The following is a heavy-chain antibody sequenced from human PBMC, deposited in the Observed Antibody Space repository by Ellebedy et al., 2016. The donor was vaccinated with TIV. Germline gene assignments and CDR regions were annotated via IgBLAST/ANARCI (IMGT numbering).Heavy chain of an antibody. D-gene: IGHD6-19*01. V-gene: IGHV3-11*06. CDR3: AGGWYHDY. CDR1: GFTFSDYY. CDR2: ISSSSSYT. J-gene: IGHJ4*02. Sequence: GESLKISCAASGFTFSDYYMSWIRQAPGKGLEWFSYISSSSSYTNYADSVKGRFTISRDNAKNSLYLQMNSLRAEDTAVYYCAGGWYHDYWGQGTLVTVSS.